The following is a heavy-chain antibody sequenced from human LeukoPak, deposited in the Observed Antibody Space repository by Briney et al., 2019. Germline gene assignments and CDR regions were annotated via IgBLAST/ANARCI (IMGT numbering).Heavy chain of an antibody. V-gene: IGHV1-8*02. CDR2: MNPNSGNT. J-gene: IGHJ5*02. CDR1: GYTFTSYG. CDR3: ARGLVDWFDP. Sequence: AASVKVSCKASGYTFTSYGISWVRQAPGQGLEWMGWMNPNSGNTDYAQKFQGRVTMTRNTSISTAYMELSSLRSEDTAVYYCARGLVDWFDPWGQGTLVTVSS.